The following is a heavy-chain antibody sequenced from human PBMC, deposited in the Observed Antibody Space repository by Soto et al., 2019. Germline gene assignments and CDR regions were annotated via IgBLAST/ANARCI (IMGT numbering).Heavy chain of an antibody. V-gene: IGHV1-69*05. J-gene: IGHJ6*02. CDR1: GGTFSSYA. CDR3: ARHVPAAGYDYGMDV. Sequence: QVQLVQSGAEVKKPGSSVKVSCKASGGTFSSYAISWVRQAPGQGLEWMGGIIPIFGTANYAQKFQGRVTITSDEYTSTAYMALSSLRSEDTAVYYCARHVPAAGYDYGMDVWGQGTTVTVSS. D-gene: IGHD2-2*01. CDR2: IIPIFGTA.